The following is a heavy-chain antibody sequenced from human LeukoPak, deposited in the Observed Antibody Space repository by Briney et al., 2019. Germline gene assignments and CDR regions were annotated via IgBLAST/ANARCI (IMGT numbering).Heavy chain of an antibody. CDR1: GFTFSSYW. V-gene: IGHV3-7*01. D-gene: IGHD5-18*01. J-gene: IGHJ4*02. CDR2: IKQDGSEK. CDR3: ARDPEGYSYGYPPDY. Sequence: TGGSLRLSCAASGFTFSSYWMSWVRQAPGKGLEWVDNIKQDGSEKYYVDSVKGRFTISRDNAKNSLYLQMNSLRAEDTAVYYCARDPEGYSYGYPPDYWGQGTLVTVSS.